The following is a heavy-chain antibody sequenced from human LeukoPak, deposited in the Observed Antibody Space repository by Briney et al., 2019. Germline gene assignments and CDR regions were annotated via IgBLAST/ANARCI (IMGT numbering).Heavy chain of an antibody. Sequence: SETLSLTCTVSGGFISSSNYCWDWIRQPPGKGLEWIGSLCYSGNTYQNPSLKSRLTISGDMSQNQFSLRLSSVTAADTAVYYCTTRYGDHDYIDYWDQGTLVTVSS. CDR1: GGFISSSNYC. D-gene: IGHD5-12*01. V-gene: IGHV4-39*01. J-gene: IGHJ4*02. CDR2: LCYSGNT. CDR3: TTRYGDHDYIDY.